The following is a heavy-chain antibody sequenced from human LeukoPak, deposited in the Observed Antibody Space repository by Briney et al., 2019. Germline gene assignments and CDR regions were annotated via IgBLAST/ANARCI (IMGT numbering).Heavy chain of an antibody. Sequence: ASVKVSCKASGYTFTGYYMHWVRQAPGQGLEWMGWINPNSGGTNYAQKFQGWVTMTRDTSNSTAYMELSRLRSDDTAVYYCARDGYYCSGGSCSHDYYYYYGMDVWGKGTTVTVSS. CDR3: ARDGYYCSGGSCSHDYYYYYGMDV. CDR1: GYTFTGYY. D-gene: IGHD2-15*01. J-gene: IGHJ6*04. CDR2: INPNSGGT. V-gene: IGHV1-2*04.